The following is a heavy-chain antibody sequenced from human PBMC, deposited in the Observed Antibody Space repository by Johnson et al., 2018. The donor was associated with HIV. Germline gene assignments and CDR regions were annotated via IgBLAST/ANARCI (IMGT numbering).Heavy chain of an antibody. V-gene: IGHV3-15*01. J-gene: IGHJ3*02. CDR2: IKSKTDGGTT. D-gene: IGHD2-15*01. CDR1: GFTFSSYA. CDR3: TTDPGGGSPFDAFDI. Sequence: EVQLVESGGGLVQPGGSLRLSCAASGFTFSSYAMSWVRQAPGKGLEWVGRIKSKTDGGTTDYAAPVKGRFTISSDDSKNTLYLQMNSLKTEDTAVYYCTTDPGGGSPFDAFDIWGQGTMVTVSS.